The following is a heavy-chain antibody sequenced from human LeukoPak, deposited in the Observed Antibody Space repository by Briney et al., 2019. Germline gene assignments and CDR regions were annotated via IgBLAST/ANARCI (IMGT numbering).Heavy chain of an antibody. CDR3: ARWGAMGSGFIDY. V-gene: IGHV3-7*01. Sequence: GGSLRLSCAASGFTFSSYWMTWVRQAPGKGLECVANINQDGSEKYYVDSVKGRFTISRDNAKNSLYLQMSSLRAEDTAVYYCARWGAMGSGFIDYWGQGTLVTVSS. J-gene: IGHJ4*02. CDR2: INQDGSEK. CDR1: GFTFSSYW. D-gene: IGHD6-19*01.